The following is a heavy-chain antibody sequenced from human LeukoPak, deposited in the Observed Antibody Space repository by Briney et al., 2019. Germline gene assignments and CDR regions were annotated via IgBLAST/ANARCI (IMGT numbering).Heavy chain of an antibody. CDR3: ATTSQYCSGGSCYFDGFDI. D-gene: IGHD2-15*01. CDR2: IYPGDSDT. V-gene: IGHV5-51*01. Sequence: GESLEISCKGSGYRFTSYWIGWVRPVPGKGLEWMGIIYPGDSDTRNSPSFQGQVTISADKSISTAYLQWSSLKASDTAMYYCATTSQYCSGGSCYFDGFDIWGQGTMVTVSS. CDR1: GYRFTSYW. J-gene: IGHJ3*02.